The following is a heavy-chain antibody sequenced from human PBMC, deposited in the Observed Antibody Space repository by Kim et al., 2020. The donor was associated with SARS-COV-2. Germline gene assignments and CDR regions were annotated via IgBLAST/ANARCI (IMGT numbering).Heavy chain of an antibody. Sequence: GGSLRLSCAASGFTFSSYDMHWVRQAPGKGLEWVAVISYDGSNKYYADSVKGRFTISRDKSKNTLYLQMNSLRAEDTAAYYCAKARGRYDFWTGYYTYHNYGMDVWGQGTTVTVSS. J-gene: IGHJ6*02. CDR1: GFTFSSYD. CDR2: ISYDGSNK. V-gene: IGHV3-30*18. D-gene: IGHD3-3*01. CDR3: AKARGRYDFWTGYYTYHNYGMDV.